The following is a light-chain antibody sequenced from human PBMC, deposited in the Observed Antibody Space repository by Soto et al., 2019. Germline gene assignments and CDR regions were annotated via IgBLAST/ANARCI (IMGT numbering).Light chain of an antibody. CDR1: RSLDRGQ. V-gene: IGKV3-20*01. J-gene: IGKJ5*01. Sequence: REAQGTLALSRGGSAPLSXRVSRSLDRGQLACYQQKVGXAPRLXXPDXFMKATGSPDRLSGSGSETDFTLTIARLDPENCAGYYWQQYGDAPRTFGQGTRLEIK. CDR3: QQYGDAPRT. CDR2: DXF.